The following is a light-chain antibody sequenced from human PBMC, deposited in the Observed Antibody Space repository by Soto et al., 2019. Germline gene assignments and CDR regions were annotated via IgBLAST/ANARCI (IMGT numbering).Light chain of an antibody. CDR2: AAS. CDR3: LQDYNYPLT. CDR1: QDISND. J-gene: IGKJ1*01. V-gene: IGKV1-6*01. Sequence: AIQVTQSPSSLSASVGDRVTITCRASQDISNDLGWYQQKPGKAPKVLIYAASSLQSGVPSRFSGSGSGTDFTLTISSLQPEDFATYYCLQDYNYPLTFGQGTKVEIK.